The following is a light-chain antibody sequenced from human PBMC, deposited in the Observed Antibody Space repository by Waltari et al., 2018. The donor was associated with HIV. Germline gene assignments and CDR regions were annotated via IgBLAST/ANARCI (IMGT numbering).Light chain of an antibody. J-gene: IGLJ3*02. Sequence: QSVLTQPPSASGTPGQRVTISCSGSSSNIGSNTVNWYHQLPGTAPKLLIYTNNPRLAGVPDRFSGSKSCTSASLAISGLQSEDEADYYCAAWDDSLNGWVFGGGTKLTVL. CDR2: TNN. V-gene: IGLV1-44*01. CDR1: SSNIGSNT. CDR3: AAWDDSLNGWV.